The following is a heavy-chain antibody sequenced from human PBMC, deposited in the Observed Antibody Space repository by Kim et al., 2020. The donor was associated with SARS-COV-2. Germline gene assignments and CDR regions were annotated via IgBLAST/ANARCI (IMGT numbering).Heavy chain of an antibody. CDR3: VRGGSIFGVDIPFDF. CDR1: GFTFSNYW. CDR2: IKNDGSIT. J-gene: IGHJ4*02. D-gene: IGHD3-3*01. Sequence: GGSLRLSCAASGFTFSNYWMHWVRQAPGKGLVWVSRIKNDGSITDYADSAKGRFTISRDNAKKTLYLQMNSLGAEDTAVYYCVRGGSIFGVDIPFDFWGQGTLVTVSS. V-gene: IGHV3-74*01.